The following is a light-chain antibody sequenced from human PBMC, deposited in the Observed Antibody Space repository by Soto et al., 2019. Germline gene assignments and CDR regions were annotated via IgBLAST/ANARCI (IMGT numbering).Light chain of an antibody. Sequence: DIQMTQSPSSLPASVGDRVTITCRASQTVAKSLNWYQQTPGKAPDLLIYATSHLKSGVPSRFSGSGSDTEFTLTISNVQPEDFASYFCQQSYSVPPTFGQGTRWIS. CDR3: QQSYSVPPT. CDR2: ATS. CDR1: QTVAKS. V-gene: IGKV1-39*01. J-gene: IGKJ1*01.